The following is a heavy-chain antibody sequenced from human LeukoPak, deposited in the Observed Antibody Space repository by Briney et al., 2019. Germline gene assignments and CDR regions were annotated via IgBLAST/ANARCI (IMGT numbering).Heavy chain of an antibody. V-gene: IGHV1-69*05. D-gene: IGHD6-13*01. J-gene: IGHJ4*02. Sequence: ASVKVSCKASGDTFSNYDVTWVRQAPGQGLEWMGRIIPAFDTAKYAQNFQGRATMTTDESSSTAYMELYSLRSEDTAVYYCALSAEKQLVYFDFWGQGTLVTVSS. CDR3: ALSAEKQLVYFDF. CDR1: GDTFSNYD. CDR2: IIPAFDTA.